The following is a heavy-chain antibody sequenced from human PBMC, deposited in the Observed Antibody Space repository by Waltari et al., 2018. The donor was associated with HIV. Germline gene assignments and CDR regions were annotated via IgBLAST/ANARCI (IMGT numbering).Heavy chain of an antibody. D-gene: IGHD3-10*01. J-gene: IGHJ6*02. CDR3: ARPTGGSIGMDV. V-gene: IGHV1-8*01. CDR2: MNPNSGNT. CDR1: GYTFTSYD. Sequence: QVQLVQSAAEVKKTGASVTVSCKASGYTFTSYDINWVRQATGQGLEWMGWMNPNSGNTGYAQKFQGRVTMTRNTSISTAYMELSSLRSEDTAVYYCARPTGGSIGMDVWGQGTTVTVSS.